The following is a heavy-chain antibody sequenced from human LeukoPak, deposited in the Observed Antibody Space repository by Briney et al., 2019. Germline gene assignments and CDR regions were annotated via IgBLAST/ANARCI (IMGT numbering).Heavy chain of an antibody. D-gene: IGHD3-10*01. Sequence: PSGTLSLTCDVSGVSISSSNRWNWVRQPPGKGLEWIGEIHHSGSTNYNPSLKSRVTISVDKSKNQFSLNLNSVTAADTAVYYCAREGDPTGSYYNYWGQGILVTVSS. V-gene: IGHV4-4*02. CDR1: GVSISSSNR. CDR2: IHHSGST. CDR3: AREGDPTGSYYNY. J-gene: IGHJ4*02.